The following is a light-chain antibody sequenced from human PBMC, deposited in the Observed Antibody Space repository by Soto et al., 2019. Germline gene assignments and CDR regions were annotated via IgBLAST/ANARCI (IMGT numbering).Light chain of an antibody. Sequence: DLQMTQSHSTLSASVGDTVTITCRASESIDNWLAWYQQKPGKAPKLLIFAASTLVRGFPSRFSGRGSWKEFTLTISGLQADDYATVYCQQYHTEWTFGQGTKVEIK. CDR1: ESIDNW. CDR2: AAS. J-gene: IGKJ1*01. CDR3: QQYHTEWT. V-gene: IGKV1-5*01.